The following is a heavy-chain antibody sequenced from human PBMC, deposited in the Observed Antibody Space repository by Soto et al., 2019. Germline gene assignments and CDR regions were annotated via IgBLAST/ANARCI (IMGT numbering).Heavy chain of an antibody. CDR1: GGSISTVGHY. V-gene: IGHV4-31*03. D-gene: IGHD1-1*01. CDR3: ARATGTLRSRNCDY. Sequence: SETLSLTCSVSGGSISTVGHYWTWIRQPPGKGLEWIGSIYHTGSTYYSKSLRSRLTMSVDTSKSQFSLRLSSVTAADTAVYYCARATGTLRSRNCDYWGQGSLVTISS. CDR2: IYHTGST. J-gene: IGHJ4*02.